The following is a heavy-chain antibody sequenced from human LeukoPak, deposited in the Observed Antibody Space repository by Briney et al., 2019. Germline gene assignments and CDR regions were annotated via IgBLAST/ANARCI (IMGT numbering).Heavy chain of an antibody. J-gene: IGHJ4*02. V-gene: IGHV3-23*01. CDR1: GFTFSSYG. CDR2: ISAGGDNT. D-gene: IGHD6-19*01. CDR3: AKHGSGRYFDY. Sequence: GGSLRLSCAASGFTFSSYGMHWVRQAPGKGLEWVSAISAGGDNTYYADSVKGRFTISRDNSKNTLYLQMISLRAEDTAVYYCAKHGSGRYFDYWGQGTLVTVSS.